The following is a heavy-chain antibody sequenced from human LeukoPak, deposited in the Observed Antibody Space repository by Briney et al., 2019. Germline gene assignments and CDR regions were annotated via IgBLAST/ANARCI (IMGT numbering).Heavy chain of an antibody. D-gene: IGHD6-13*01. J-gene: IGHJ1*01. CDR3: AKDLHSSSWYNYFQH. Sequence: GGSLRLSCAASGFTFSSYAMSWVRQAPGKGLEWVSAISGSGGSTYYADSVKGRFTISRDNSKNTLYLQMNSLRAEDTAVYYCAKDLHSSSWYNYFQHWGQGTLVTVSS. CDR1: GFTFSSYA. CDR2: ISGSGGST. V-gene: IGHV3-23*01.